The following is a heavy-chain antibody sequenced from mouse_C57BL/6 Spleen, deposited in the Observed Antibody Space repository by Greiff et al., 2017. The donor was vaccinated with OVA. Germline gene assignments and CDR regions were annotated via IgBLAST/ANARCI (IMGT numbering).Heavy chain of an antibody. CDR3: ASSTTVVPYYAMDY. Sequence: VQLQQPGAELVKPGASVKLSCKASGYTFTSYWMHWVKQRPGQGLEWIGMIHPNSGSTNYNEKFKSKATLTVDKSSSTAYMQLSSLTSEDSAVYYCASSTTVVPYYAMDYWGQGTSVTVSS. D-gene: IGHD1-1*01. V-gene: IGHV1-64*01. CDR1: GYTFTSYW. CDR2: IHPNSGST. J-gene: IGHJ4*01.